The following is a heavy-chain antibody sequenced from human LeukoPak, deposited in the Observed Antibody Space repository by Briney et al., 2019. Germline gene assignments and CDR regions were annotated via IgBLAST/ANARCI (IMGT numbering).Heavy chain of an antibody. CDR1: GYTFTGYY. D-gene: IGHD3-10*01. CDR2: INTNSGGT. CDR3: ARVWFGELLRY. Sequence: ASVNLSFKASGYTFTGYYMHWVRQAPGQGLVWMGWINTNSGGTNYAQKFQGRVTMTRDTSISTVYMELSRLRSDDTAMYYCARVWFGELLRYWGQGTLVTVSS. J-gene: IGHJ4*02. V-gene: IGHV1-2*02.